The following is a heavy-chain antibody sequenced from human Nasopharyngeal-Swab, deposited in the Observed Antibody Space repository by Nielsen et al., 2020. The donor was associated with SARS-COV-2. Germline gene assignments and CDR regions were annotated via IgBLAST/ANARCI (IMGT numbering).Heavy chain of an antibody. V-gene: IGHV3-15*01. J-gene: IGHJ4*02. CDR2: IQSKSAGGAT. Sequence: GSLRLSCVTSGFIFSSTWMTWVRQAPGKGLEWVGRIQSKSAGGATDYAEPVKGRFTISRDDSKNTVYLQMNSLKTEDTAVYYCTRHQGRRFFDYWGQGTLVTVSS. CDR1: GFIFSSTW. CDR3: TRHQGRRFFDY.